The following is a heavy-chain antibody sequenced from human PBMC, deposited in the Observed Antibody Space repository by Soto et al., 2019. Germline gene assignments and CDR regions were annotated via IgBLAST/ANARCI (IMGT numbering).Heavy chain of an antibody. CDR3: AGLYHYDSSGYYDY. CDR2: INPSGGRT. Sequence: QVQLVQSGAEVKKPGASVKVSCKASGNSFTTYYMHWVRQAPGQVLEWMGIINPSGGRTTYAQKFKGRVTMTRDTSTSTFHMGRSSLTSEDTAVYYCAGLYHYDSSGYYDYWGQGTLVTVSS. D-gene: IGHD3-22*01. CDR1: GNSFTTYY. V-gene: IGHV1-46*01. J-gene: IGHJ4*02.